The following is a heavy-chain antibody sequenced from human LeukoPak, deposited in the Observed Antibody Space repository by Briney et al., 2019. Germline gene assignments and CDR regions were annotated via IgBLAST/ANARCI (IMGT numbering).Heavy chain of an antibody. Sequence: GGSLRLSCAASEFTLNSYAMSWVRQGPGKGLEWVSLISASDGTTYYADSVKGRFTISRDSSKNTLYLQMNSLRAEDTAVYYCAKAYYDILTGFDYWGQGTLVTVSS. CDR1: EFTLNSYA. D-gene: IGHD3-9*01. J-gene: IGHJ4*02. V-gene: IGHV3-23*01. CDR2: ISASDGTT. CDR3: AKAYYDILTGFDY.